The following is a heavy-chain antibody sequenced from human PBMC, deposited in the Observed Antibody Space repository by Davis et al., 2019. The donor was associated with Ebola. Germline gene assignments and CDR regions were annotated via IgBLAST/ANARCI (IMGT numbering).Heavy chain of an antibody. D-gene: IGHD3-10*02. V-gene: IGHV4-4*02. J-gene: IGHJ3*02. CDR3: ARGNYVHAFDI. CDR1: GGSISSSNW. Sequence: SETLSLTCAVSGGSISSSNWWSWVRQPPGKGLEWIGEINHSGSTNYNPSLKSRVTISVDTSKNQFSLKLSSVTAADTAVYYCARGNYVHAFDIWGQGTMVTVSS. CDR2: INHSGST.